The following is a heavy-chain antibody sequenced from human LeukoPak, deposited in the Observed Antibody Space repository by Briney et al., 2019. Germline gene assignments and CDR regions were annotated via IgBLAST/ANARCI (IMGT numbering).Heavy chain of an antibody. CDR2: INAGNGNT. V-gene: IGHV1-3*01. J-gene: IGHJ4*02. CDR1: GYTFTSYA. CDR3: ARDAHSSGYYFDY. Sequence: GASVKVSCKASGYTFTSYAMHWVRQAPGQRLEWMGWINAGNGNTKYSQQFQGRVTITRDTSASTAYMELSSLRSEDTAVYYCARDAHSSGYYFDYWGQGTLVTVSS. D-gene: IGHD3-22*01.